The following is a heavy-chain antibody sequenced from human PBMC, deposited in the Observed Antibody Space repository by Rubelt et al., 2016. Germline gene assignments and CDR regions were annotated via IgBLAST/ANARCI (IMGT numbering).Heavy chain of an antibody. D-gene: IGHD4-17*01. V-gene: IGHV1-68*02. CDR1: GYTFTYCS. J-gene: IGHJ5*02. CDR3: GRPRTYGEEWFDP. CDR2: ITLYNGNT. Sequence: QVQLGQSEAEVKKPGASVKVSCKASGYTFTYCSLPWLQQAHGQGLERMRWITLYNGNTNDATKFRGRVTITGEVSLRTAYIGLVSRGSADSAVYYWGRPRTYGEEWFDPWGQGTLVTVSS.